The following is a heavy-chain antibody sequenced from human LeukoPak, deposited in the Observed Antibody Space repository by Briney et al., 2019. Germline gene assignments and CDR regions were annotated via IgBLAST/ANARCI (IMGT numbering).Heavy chain of an antibody. CDR3: AKAYEMATISFWAFDI. CDR1: GFTFSSHS. V-gene: IGHV3-48*01. J-gene: IGHJ3*02. D-gene: IGHD5-24*01. Sequence: QPGGSLRLSCAASGFTFSSHSMNWVRQAPGKALEWLAYISGRGSVIYYADSVKGRFTISRDNSKNTVYLQMNSLRAEDTAVYYCAKAYEMATISFWAFDIWGQGTMVTVSS. CDR2: ISGRGSVI.